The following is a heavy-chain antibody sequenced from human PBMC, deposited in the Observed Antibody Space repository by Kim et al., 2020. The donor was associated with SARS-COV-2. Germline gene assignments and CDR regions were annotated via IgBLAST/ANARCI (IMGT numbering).Heavy chain of an antibody. Sequence: SQTLSLTCAISVDSVSSNSATWNWIRQSPSRGLEWLGRTYYRSNWYFDYAYSVKSRITINSDTSKNQFSLQLNSVTPEDTAVYYCAREVPAATLFDYWGQGALVTVSS. J-gene: IGHJ4*02. V-gene: IGHV6-1*01. D-gene: IGHD2-2*01. CDR1: VDSVSSNSAT. CDR2: TYYRSNWYF. CDR3: AREVPAATLFDY.